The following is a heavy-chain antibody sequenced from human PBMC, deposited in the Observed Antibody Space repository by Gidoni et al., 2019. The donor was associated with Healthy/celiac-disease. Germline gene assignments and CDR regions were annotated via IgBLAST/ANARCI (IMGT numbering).Heavy chain of an antibody. CDR2: IIPIFGTA. CDR3: ARDIVVVPAAIPRDYYYGMDV. CDR1: GCPFSSYA. D-gene: IGHD2-2*02. Sequence: QVQLVQSGAEVKKPGSSVKVSCKPSGCPFSSYAISWVRQAPGQGLEWMGGIIPIFGTANYAQKFQGRVTITADESTSTAYMELSSLRSEDTAVYYCARDIVVVPAAIPRDYYYGMDVWGQGTTVTVSS. V-gene: IGHV1-69*01. J-gene: IGHJ6*02.